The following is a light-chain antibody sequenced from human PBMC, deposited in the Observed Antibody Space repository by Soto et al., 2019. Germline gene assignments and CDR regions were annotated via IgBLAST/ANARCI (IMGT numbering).Light chain of an antibody. CDR3: SSWDDGLSIVM. CDR2: RTD. V-gene: IGLV1-47*01. Sequence: QSVLTQPASASGTPGQRVTISCSGSRSSIGSNAVYWYQQLPGSAPELLIYRTDQRPSGVPDRFSGSKSGTSASLAISGLLSEDEADYYCSSWDDGLSIVMFGGGTKLTVL. CDR1: RSSIGSNA. J-gene: IGLJ3*02.